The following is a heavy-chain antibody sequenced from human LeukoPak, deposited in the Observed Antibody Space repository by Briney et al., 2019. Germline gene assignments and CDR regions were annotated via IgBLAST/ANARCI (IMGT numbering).Heavy chain of an antibody. CDR1: GGTFSSYA. CDR3: ASQYYYDSSGYPRRELGYYYYGMDV. CDR2: IIPIFGTA. Sequence: ASVKASCKASGGTFSSYAISWVRQAPGQGLEWMGGIIPIFGTANYAQKFQGRVTITADESTSTAYMELSSLRSEDTAVYYCASQYYYDSSGYPRRELGYYYYGMDVWGQGTTVTVSS. V-gene: IGHV1-69*01. J-gene: IGHJ6*02. D-gene: IGHD3-22*01.